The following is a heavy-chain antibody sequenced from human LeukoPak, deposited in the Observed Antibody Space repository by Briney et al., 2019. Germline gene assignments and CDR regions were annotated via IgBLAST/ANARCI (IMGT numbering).Heavy chain of an antibody. CDR3: AKGGSRHADY. Sequence: PGGSLRLSCAASGFAFSTYAMHWVRQAPGKGLEWVAVISYDGSTEDYGDSVKGRFTISRDNAKNTLYLEVNSLRAEDTAVYYCAKGGSRHADYWGQGALVIVSS. CDR2: ISYDGSTE. CDR1: GFAFSTYA. J-gene: IGHJ4*02. V-gene: IGHV3-30-3*01. D-gene: IGHD1-26*01.